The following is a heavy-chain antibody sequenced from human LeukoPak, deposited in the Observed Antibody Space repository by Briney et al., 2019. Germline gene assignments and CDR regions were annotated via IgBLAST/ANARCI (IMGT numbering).Heavy chain of an antibody. CDR2: INPSGGST. CDR3: ARDRRDYDILTGYYKNDAFDI. CDR1: GYTFTSYG. J-gene: IGHJ3*02. D-gene: IGHD3-9*01. V-gene: IGHV1-46*01. Sequence: ASVKVSCKASGYTFTSYGISWVRQAPGQGLEWMGIINPSGGSTSYAQKFQGRVTMTRDMSTSTVYMELSSLRSEDTAVYYCARDRRDYDILTGYYKNDAFDIWGQGTMVTVSS.